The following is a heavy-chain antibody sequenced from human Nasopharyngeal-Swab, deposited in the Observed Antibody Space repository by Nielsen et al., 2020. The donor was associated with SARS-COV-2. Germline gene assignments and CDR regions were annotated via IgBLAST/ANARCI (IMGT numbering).Heavy chain of an antibody. CDR2: ISSSGSTI. CDR3: ARGPQVPAGNGWYWFDP. V-gene: IGHV3-11*04. CDR1: GFTFSDYY. Sequence: GESLKISCAASGFTFSDYYMSWIRQAPGKGPEWVSYISSSGSTIYYADSVKGRFTISRDNAKNSLYLQMNSLRAEDTAVYYCARGPQVPAGNGWYWFDPWGQGTLVTVSS. D-gene: IGHD6-19*01. J-gene: IGHJ5*02.